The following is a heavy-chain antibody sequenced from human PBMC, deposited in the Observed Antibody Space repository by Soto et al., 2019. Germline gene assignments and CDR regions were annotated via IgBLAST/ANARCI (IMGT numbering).Heavy chain of an antibody. CDR3: ARDLSDVPAAGPIVDYSYDSSGHYYHGMDV. D-gene: IGHD3-22*01. CDR2: INPHSGCT. J-gene: IGHJ6*04. Sequence: GSSVKVSCNASGYTVTGYYMHLVRLSPGQGLEWMGWINPHSGCTNYAQKFQGWVTMTRDTSISTAYMELSRLRSDDTPVYYCARDLSDVPAAGPIVDYSYDSSGHYYHGMDVWGKAITVTIS. CDR1: GYTVTGYY. V-gene: IGHV1-2*04.